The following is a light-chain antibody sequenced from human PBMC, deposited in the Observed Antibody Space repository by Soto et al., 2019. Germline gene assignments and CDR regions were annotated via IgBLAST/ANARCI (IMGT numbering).Light chain of an antibody. Sequence: DIVMTQSPASLAVSLGERATINCKSSKSVLYSSNNRNYLAWYQQKPGQPPKLLIYWASTRESGVPGRFRGSGSGTDFTLTINSLQAEDVAVYYCQQYYSTSSITFGQGTRLEIK. CDR3: QQYYSTSSIT. CDR2: WAS. CDR1: KSVLYSSNNRNY. J-gene: IGKJ5*01. V-gene: IGKV4-1*01.